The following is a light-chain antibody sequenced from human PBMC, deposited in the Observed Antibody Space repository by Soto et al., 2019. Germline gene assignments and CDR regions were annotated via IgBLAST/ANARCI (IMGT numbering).Light chain of an antibody. Sequence: QSALTQPASVSGSPGQSIAISCTGSSSDVGIYNYVSWYQQHPGKVPKLIIYEVTNRPSGVSNRFSGSKSGNTASLTISGLQAEDEADYYCSSYTTSSSRVFATGTK. J-gene: IGLJ1*01. CDR2: EVT. CDR3: SSYTTSSSRV. V-gene: IGLV2-14*01. CDR1: SSDVGIYNY.